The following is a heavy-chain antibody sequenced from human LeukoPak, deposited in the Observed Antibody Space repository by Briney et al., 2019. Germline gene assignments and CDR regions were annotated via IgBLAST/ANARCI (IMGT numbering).Heavy chain of an antibody. J-gene: IGHJ6*03. CDR2: INYSGTT. V-gene: IGHV4-39*02. CDR3: ASLTHFYYADPAGYYTFYYMDV. D-gene: IGHD3/OR15-3a*01. CDR1: SGSITDSNYY. Sequence: PSETLSLTCNVSSGSITDSNYYWGWIRQPPGKGLEWIGRINYSGTTYYSPSLKSRVTISVDTSRNHFSLKVTSVTAADTAVYYCASLTHFYYADPAGYYTFYYMDVWGKGTTVTVSS.